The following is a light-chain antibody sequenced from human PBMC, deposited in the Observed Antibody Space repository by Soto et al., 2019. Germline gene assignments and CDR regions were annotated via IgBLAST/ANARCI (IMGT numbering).Light chain of an antibody. CDR2: DVS. CDR3: QQYNNWPLT. Sequence: EIVMTQSPATLSVSRGERATLSCWASQSVSSNLAWYQQKPGQAPRLLIYDVSTRATGIPTRFSGSGSGTEFTLTISSLQSEDFAAYYCQQYNNWPLTFGGGTKVEIK. CDR1: QSVSSN. V-gene: IGKV3D-15*01. J-gene: IGKJ4*01.